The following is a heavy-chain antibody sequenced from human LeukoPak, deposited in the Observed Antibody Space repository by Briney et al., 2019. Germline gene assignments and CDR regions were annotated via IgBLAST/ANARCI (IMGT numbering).Heavy chain of an antibody. CDR1: GFTFSRYA. D-gene: IGHD6-6*01. CDR3: AKDHRGAALDY. J-gene: IGHJ4*02. CDR2: IRGSDGYT. Sequence: PGGFLRLSCEASGFTFSRYAMIWVRQAPGKGLEWVSAIRGSDGYTQYADSVKGRFTISRDNSRNTLYLQMNSLRAEDTAVYYCAKDHRGAALDYWGQGTLVTVSS. V-gene: IGHV3-23*01.